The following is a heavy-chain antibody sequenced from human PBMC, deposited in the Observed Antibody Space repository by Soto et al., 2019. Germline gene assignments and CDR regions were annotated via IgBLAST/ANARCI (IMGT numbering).Heavy chain of an antibody. Sequence: ASVKVSCKASGYTFTSYDINWVRQATGQGLEWMGWMNPNSGNTGYAQKFQGRVTMTRNTSISTAYMELSSLRSEDTAVYYCARWVGYCSGGSCFPPDYWGQGARVTVSS. CDR1: GYTFTSYD. D-gene: IGHD2-15*01. CDR2: MNPNSGNT. CDR3: ARWVGYCSGGSCFPPDY. V-gene: IGHV1-8*01. J-gene: IGHJ4*02.